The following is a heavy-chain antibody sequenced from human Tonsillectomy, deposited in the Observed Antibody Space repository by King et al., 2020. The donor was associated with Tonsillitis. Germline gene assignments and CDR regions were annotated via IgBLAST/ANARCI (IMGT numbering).Heavy chain of an antibody. CDR2: IYYSGST. Sequence: LQLQESGPGLVKPSETLSLTCTVSGGSITSSNSYWGWIRQPPGKGLEWIGSIYYSGSTDYNPSLESRVTISVDTSKNQLSMKMSSVTAADTAINYCARHRGFGRTYSEDCYYFYGMDVWGQGTTVTVSS. CDR3: ARHRGFGRTYSEDCYYFYGMDV. CDR1: GGSITSSNSY. D-gene: IGHD1-26*01. J-gene: IGHJ6*02. V-gene: IGHV4-39*01.